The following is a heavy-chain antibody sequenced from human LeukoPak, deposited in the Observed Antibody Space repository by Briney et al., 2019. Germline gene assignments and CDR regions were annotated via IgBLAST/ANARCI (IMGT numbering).Heavy chain of an antibody. CDR2: ISSSSSTI. CDR1: GFTFSSYS. CDR3: ARDLLGSYFYYYYYGMDV. V-gene: IGHV3-48*01. Sequence: GGSLRLSCAASGFTFSSYSMNWVRQAPGKGLEWVSYISSSSSTIYYADSVKGRFTISRDNAKNSLYLQMNSLRAEDTAAYYCARDLLGSYFYYYYYGMDVWGQGTTVTVSS. D-gene: IGHD1-26*01. J-gene: IGHJ6*02.